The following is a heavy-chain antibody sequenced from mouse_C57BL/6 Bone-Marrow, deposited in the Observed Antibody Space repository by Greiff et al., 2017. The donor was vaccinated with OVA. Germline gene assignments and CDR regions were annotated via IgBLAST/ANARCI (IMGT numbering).Heavy chain of an antibody. CDR1: GYTFTGYW. D-gene: IGHD2-4*01. J-gene: IGHJ3*01. Sequence: QVQLQQSGAELMKPGASVKLSCKATGYTFTGYWIAWVKQRPGHGLEWIGEILPGSGSTNYNEKFKGKAPFTADTSSNTAYMQLSSLTTEDSAIYYCASVPIYYDYDETYWGQGTLVTVSA. CDR3: ASVPIYYDYDETY. CDR2: ILPGSGST. V-gene: IGHV1-9*01.